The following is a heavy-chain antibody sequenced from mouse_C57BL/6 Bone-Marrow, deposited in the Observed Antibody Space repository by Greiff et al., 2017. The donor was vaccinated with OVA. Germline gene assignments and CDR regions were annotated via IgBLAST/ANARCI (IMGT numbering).Heavy chain of an antibody. Sequence: VKLMESGPELVKPGASVKISCKASGYAFSSSWMNWVKQRPGKGLEWIGRIYPGDGDTNYNGKFKGKATLTADKSSSTAYMQLSSLTSEDSAVYFCAPSITTVVPPWFAYWGQGTLVTVSA. D-gene: IGHD1-1*01. CDR3: APSITTVVPPWFAY. CDR2: IYPGDGDT. CDR1: GYAFSSSW. J-gene: IGHJ3*01. V-gene: IGHV1-82*01.